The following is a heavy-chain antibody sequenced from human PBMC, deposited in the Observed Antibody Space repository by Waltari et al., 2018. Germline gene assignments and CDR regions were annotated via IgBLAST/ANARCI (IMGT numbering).Heavy chain of an antibody. V-gene: IGHV3-74*01. CDR2: INGYGTST. CDR3: ATGDSHAFDM. D-gene: IGHD4-17*01. Sequence: EVQLVESGGGLVQFGGSLRLSCAASGFTFSSYYMHWVRKTTGKGLVWVSRINGYGTSTTYADSVKGRFTTSRDNARNTLHLQMNSLRVEDTAVYYCATGDSHAFDMCGQGTLVIVSS. J-gene: IGHJ3*02. CDR1: GFTFSSYY.